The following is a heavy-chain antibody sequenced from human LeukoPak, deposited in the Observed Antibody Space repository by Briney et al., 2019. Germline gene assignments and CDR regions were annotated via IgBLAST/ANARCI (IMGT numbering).Heavy chain of an antibody. D-gene: IGHD6-19*01. CDR3: AREYSSGWGPSYYFDY. CDR2: ISSSSSYI. Sequence: PGGSLRLSCAASGFTFSTYSMHWVRQAPGKGLEWVSSISSSSSYIYYADSVKGRFTISRDNAKNSLYLQMNSLRAEDTAVYYCAREYSSGWGPSYYFDYWGQGTLVTVSS. J-gene: IGHJ4*02. CDR1: GFTFSTYS. V-gene: IGHV3-21*01.